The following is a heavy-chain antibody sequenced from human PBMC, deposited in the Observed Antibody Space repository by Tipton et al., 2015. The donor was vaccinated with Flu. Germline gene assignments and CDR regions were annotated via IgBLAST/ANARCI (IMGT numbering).Heavy chain of an antibody. Sequence: TLSLTCTVSGGSISGYYWTWIRQPPGKGLEWIGYIYYSGSTNYNPSLKSRVTISLDTPKNHFSLKLSSVTAADTAVYYCARKYCSGGSCYHFDYWGQGTLVTVSS. D-gene: IGHD2-15*01. CDR2: IYYSGST. CDR1: GGSISGYY. CDR3: ARKYCSGGSCYHFDY. J-gene: IGHJ4*02. V-gene: IGHV4-59*12.